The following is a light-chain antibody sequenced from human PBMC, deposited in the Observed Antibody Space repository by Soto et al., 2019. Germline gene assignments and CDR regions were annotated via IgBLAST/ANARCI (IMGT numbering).Light chain of an antibody. CDR3: AAWDDSLNGVV. J-gene: IGLJ2*01. V-gene: IGLV1-44*01. Sequence: SVLTQPPSASGTPGQRVIMSCSGSNSNIRRNTVNWYQQLPGTAPKLLIYSNIQRPSGVPDRFSGSKSGTSASLAISGLQSEDEADYYCAAWDDSLNGVVFGGGTKLTVL. CDR2: SNI. CDR1: NSNIRRNT.